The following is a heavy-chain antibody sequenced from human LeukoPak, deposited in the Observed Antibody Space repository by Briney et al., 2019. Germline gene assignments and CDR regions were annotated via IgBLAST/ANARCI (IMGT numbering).Heavy chain of an antibody. D-gene: IGHD3-16*01. Sequence: SETLSLTCAVYGESFSGYYWSWIRQPPGKGLEWLGEINHSGRNNYNPLLKGRVNISVGKSKDQFSLKLSSVTAADTAVYYCARAYYDYVWGSYPPYYFDYWGQGTLVTVSS. CDR1: GESFSGYY. CDR3: ARAYYDYVWGSYPPYYFDY. J-gene: IGHJ4*02. V-gene: IGHV4-34*01. CDR2: INHSGRN.